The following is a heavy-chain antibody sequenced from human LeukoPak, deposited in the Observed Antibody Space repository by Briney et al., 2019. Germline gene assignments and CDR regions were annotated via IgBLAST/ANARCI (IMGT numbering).Heavy chain of an antibody. V-gene: IGHV4-39*01. CDR1: GGSISSSRYY. D-gene: IGHD5-18*01. Sequence: PSQTLSLTCTVSGGSISSSRYYWGWIRQPPGKGLEWSGNIYYSGSTYSNPSLKSRVTISVDTSKNQFSLKLRSVTAADTAVYYCARPIQEYYYYYGMDVWGQGTTVTVSS. J-gene: IGHJ6*02. CDR2: IYYSGST. CDR3: ARPIQEYYYYYGMDV.